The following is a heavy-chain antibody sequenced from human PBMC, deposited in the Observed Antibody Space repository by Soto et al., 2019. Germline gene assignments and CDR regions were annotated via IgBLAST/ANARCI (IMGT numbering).Heavy chain of an antibody. CDR3: ARHGGYFDWLMYGMDV. J-gene: IGHJ6*02. CDR1: GYSFTSYW. CDR2: IYPGDSDT. D-gene: IGHD3-9*01. Sequence: GESLKISCKGSGYSFTSYWIGWVRQMPGKGLEWMGIIYPGDSDTRYSPSFQGQVTISADKSISTAYLQWSSLKASDTAMYYCARHGGYFDWLMYGMDVWGQGTTVTVSS. V-gene: IGHV5-51*01.